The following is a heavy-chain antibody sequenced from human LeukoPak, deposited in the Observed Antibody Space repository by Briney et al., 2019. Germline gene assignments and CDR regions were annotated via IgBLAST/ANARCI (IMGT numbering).Heavy chain of an antibody. D-gene: IGHD2-2*03. J-gene: IGHJ3*02. Sequence: GGSLRLSCAASGFTFSNYGMHWVRQAPGKGLEWVAFIRNDGTYKYYADSVKGRFTISRDNSKNTLYMQMNSLRAEDTAVYYCAKDLGYCSSTSCSVAFDIWGQGTMVTVSS. CDR2: IRNDGTYK. V-gene: IGHV3-30*02. CDR3: AKDLGYCSSTSCSVAFDI. CDR1: GFTFSNYG.